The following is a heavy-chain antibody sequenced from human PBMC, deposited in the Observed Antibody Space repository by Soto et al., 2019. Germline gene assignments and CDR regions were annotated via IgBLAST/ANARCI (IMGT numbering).Heavy chain of an antibody. CDR3: ARDLRFLEGLASVYGMDV. Sequence: GGSLRLSCAASGFTFSSYGMHWVRQAPGKGLEWVAVIWYDGSDKYYADSVKGRFTISRDNSKNTLYLQMNSLRAEDTAVYYCARDLRFLEGLASVYGMDVWGQGTTVTVSS. CDR2: IWYDGSDK. CDR1: GFTFSSYG. J-gene: IGHJ6*02. V-gene: IGHV3-33*01. D-gene: IGHD3-3*01.